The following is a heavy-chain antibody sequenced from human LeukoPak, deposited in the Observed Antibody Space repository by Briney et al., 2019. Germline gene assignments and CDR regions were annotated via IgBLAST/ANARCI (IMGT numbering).Heavy chain of an antibody. J-gene: IGHJ4*02. CDR1: GYTFTSYD. Sequence: GASVKVSCKASGYTFTSYDINWVRQATGQGLEWMGWMNPNSGNTGYAQKLQGRVTMTTDTSTSTAYMELRSLRSDDTAVYYCARDSQVWFGEPHDYWGQGTLVTVSS. CDR2: MNPNSGNT. D-gene: IGHD3-10*01. CDR3: ARDSQVWFGEPHDY. V-gene: IGHV1-8*01.